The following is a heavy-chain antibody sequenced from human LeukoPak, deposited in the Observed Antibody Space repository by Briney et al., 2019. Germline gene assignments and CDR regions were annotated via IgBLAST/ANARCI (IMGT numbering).Heavy chain of an antibody. Sequence: PGGSLRLSCAASGFTFSSYAMHWVRQAPGKGLEWVAVISYDGSNKYYADSVKGRFTISRDNAKNSLYLQMNSLRAEDTAVYYCARWFSSDSRFDYWGQGTLVTVSS. D-gene: IGHD3-10*01. V-gene: IGHV3-30-3*01. CDR2: ISYDGSNK. CDR3: ARWFSSDSRFDY. J-gene: IGHJ4*02. CDR1: GFTFSSYA.